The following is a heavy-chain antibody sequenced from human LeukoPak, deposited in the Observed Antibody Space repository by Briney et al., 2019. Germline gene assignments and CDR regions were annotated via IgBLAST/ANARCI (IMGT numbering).Heavy chain of an antibody. D-gene: IGHD3-10*01. CDR3: ARDLMVRGATRIVDY. CDR1: GFTFSDYY. CDR2: IRPDGSEK. V-gene: IGHV3-7*01. Sequence: PGGSLRLSCAASGFTFSDYYMSWIRQAPGMGLEWVANIRPDGSEKYYVDSVKGRFTISRDNAKNSLYLQMNSLRAEDTAVYYCARDLMVRGATRIVDYWGQGTLVTVSS. J-gene: IGHJ4*02.